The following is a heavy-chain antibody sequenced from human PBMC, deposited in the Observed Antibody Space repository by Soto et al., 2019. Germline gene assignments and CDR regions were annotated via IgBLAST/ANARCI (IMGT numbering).Heavy chain of an antibody. Sequence: WGSRRLSCGAAGFTCSNYSMNWVRQAPGKGLEWVSTITGSGISTYYADSVKGRFTISRDNSKNTLYLQMNSLRAEDTAVYYCANADCSSTSCSGFYGMDVWGQGTTVTVSS. CDR2: ITGSGIST. J-gene: IGHJ6*02. D-gene: IGHD2-2*01. CDR3: ANADCSSTSCSGFYGMDV. V-gene: IGHV3-23*01. CDR1: GFTCSNYS.